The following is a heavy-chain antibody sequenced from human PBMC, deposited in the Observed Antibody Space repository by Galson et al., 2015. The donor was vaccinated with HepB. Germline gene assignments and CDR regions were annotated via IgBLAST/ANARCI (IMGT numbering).Heavy chain of an antibody. CDR2: ISTDSSTI. J-gene: IGHJ4*02. CDR3: ARSGSRGQVDY. V-gene: IGHV3-48*01. CDR1: GFTFSSYT. Sequence: SLRLSCAASGFTFSSYTMNWVRQAPGKGLEWLSYISTDSSTIYYADSVKGRFTISRDNAKNSLYLQMNSLTAADTAVYYCARSGSRGQVDYWGQGTLVTVSS. D-gene: IGHD1-14*01.